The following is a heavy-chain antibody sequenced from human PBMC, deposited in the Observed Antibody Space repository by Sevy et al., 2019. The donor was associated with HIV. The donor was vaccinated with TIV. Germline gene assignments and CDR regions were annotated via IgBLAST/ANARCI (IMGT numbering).Heavy chain of an antibody. CDR2: IKTKTDGGTT. V-gene: IGHV3-15*01. Sequence: GGSLRLSCAVSEFTFNNAWISWVRQAPGKGLEWVGRIKTKTDGGTTDYAAPVKGRFTISRDDSKNTLYLQMNSLKIGHTAVYYCATETYCSSTTCPGSFDYWGQGTLVTVSS. CDR3: ATETYCSSTTCPGSFDY. J-gene: IGHJ4*02. D-gene: IGHD2-2*01. CDR1: EFTFNNAW.